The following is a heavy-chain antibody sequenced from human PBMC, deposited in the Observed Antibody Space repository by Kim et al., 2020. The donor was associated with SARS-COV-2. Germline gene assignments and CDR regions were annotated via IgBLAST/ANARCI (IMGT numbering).Heavy chain of an antibody. CDR1: GFTFSSYA. J-gene: IGHJ6*02. V-gene: IGHV3-30-3*01. CDR2: ISYDGSNK. D-gene: IGHD6-19*01. CDR3: ARVLKMGSSGWYHLWEPLGYYYGMDV. Sequence: GGSLRLSCAASGFTFSSYAMHWVRQAPGKGLEWVAVISYDGSNKYYADSVKGRFTISRDNSKNTLYLQMNSLRAEDTAVYYCARVLKMGSSGWYHLWEPLGYYYGMDVWGQGTTVTVTS.